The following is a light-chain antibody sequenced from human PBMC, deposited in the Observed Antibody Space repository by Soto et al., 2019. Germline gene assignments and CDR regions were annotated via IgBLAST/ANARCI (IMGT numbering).Light chain of an antibody. CDR2: GAS. CDR3: QQYNNWPPLT. Sequence: EIVLTQSPASLSCSPLERATLSFMASQSVSSYLAWYQQKPGQAPRLLIYGASTRATGIPARFSGSGSGTEFTLTISSLQSEDFAAYYCQQYNNWPPLTFGGGTKVDI. J-gene: IGKJ4*01. CDR1: QSVSSY. V-gene: IGKV3-15*01.